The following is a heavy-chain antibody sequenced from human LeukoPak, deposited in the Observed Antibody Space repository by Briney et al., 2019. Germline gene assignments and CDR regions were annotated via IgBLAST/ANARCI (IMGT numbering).Heavy chain of an antibody. D-gene: IGHD3-10*01. V-gene: IGHV4-59*01. CDR1: GGSISSYY. J-gene: IGHJ4*02. CDR3: ASLMVRGVITN. CDR2: IYYSGST. Sequence: SETLSLTCTVSGGSISSYYWSWIRQPPGKGLEWIGYIYYSGSTNYNPSLKSRVTISVDTSKNQFSLKLSSVTAADTAVYYCASLMVRGVITNWGQGTLVTVS.